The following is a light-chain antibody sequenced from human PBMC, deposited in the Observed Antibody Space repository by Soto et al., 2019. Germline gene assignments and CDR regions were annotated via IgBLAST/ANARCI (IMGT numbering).Light chain of an antibody. Sequence: QSALTQPPSASGSPGQSVTISCTGTSSDVGGYNYVSWYQQHPGKAPKLMIYEVSKRPSGVPDRFSGSKSGNTASLTVSGXXXXXXXXYYXSSYAGSTLFGGGTKLTVL. CDR3: SSYAGSTL. CDR2: EVS. V-gene: IGLV2-8*01. J-gene: IGLJ2*01. CDR1: SSDVGGYNY.